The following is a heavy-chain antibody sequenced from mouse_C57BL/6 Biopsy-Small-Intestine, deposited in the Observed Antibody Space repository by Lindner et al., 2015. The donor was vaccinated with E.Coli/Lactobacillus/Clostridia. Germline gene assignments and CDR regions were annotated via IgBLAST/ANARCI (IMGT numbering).Heavy chain of an antibody. V-gene: IGHV1-18*01. CDR2: FDPEDGEI. D-gene: IGHD2-2*01. J-gene: IGHJ4*01. CDR3: ATLWFGELLRFDP. CDR1: GYTLTELS. Sequence: SVKVSCKVSGYTLTELSMHWVRQAPGKGLEWMGGFDPEDGEIIYAQKFQGRVTMTEDTSTDTAYMELSSLRSEDTAVYYCATLWFGELLRFDPWGQGTLVTVSS.